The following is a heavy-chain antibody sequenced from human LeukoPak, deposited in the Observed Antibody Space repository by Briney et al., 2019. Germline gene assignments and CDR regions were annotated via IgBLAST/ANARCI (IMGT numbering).Heavy chain of an antibody. CDR1: GFTLSSYA. CDR3: AKDLWFGELLQPPDY. D-gene: IGHD3-10*01. J-gene: IGHJ4*02. CDR2: ISGSGGST. Sequence: GGSLRLSCAASGFTLSSYAMSWVRQAPGKGLEWVSAISGSGGSTYYADSVKGRFTISRDNSKNTLYLQMNSLRAEDTAVYYCAKDLWFGELLQPPDYWGQGTLVTVSS. V-gene: IGHV3-23*01.